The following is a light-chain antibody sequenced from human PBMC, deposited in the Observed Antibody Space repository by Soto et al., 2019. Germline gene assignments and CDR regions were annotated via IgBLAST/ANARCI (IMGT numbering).Light chain of an antibody. Sequence: DIQMTQSPSSLSASVGDRVTITCRASQGISNYLAWYQQKPGTVPKLLIYAASTLQSGVPSRFGGSGSGTDFTLTISSLQPEDVATYYYQKYNSAPFTFGPGTKVDIK. J-gene: IGKJ3*01. V-gene: IGKV1-27*01. CDR1: QGISNY. CDR2: AAS. CDR3: QKYNSAPFT.